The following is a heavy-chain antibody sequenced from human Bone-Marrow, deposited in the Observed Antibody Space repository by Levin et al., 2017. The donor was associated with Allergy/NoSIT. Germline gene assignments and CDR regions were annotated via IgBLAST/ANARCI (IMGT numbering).Heavy chain of an antibody. CDR2: IYPGDSDT. V-gene: IGHV5-51*01. CDR3: AREGGSGKSDF. D-gene: IGHD2-15*01. Sequence: GGSLRLSCKISGYIFNNYWIGWVRQMPWKGLEWMGIIYPGDSDTIYSPSFQGQVTISADRSINTVYLQWNSLKASDTAMYYCAREGGSGKSDFWGQGTLDTVSS. J-gene: IGHJ4*02. CDR1: GYIFNNYW.